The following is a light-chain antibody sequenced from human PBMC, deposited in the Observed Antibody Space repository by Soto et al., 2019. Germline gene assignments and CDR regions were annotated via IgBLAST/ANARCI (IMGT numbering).Light chain of an antibody. J-gene: IGLJ1*01. CDR3: IAYTGSSTSYV. Sequence: QSVLSQPASVSGSPGQSITISCSGTGSDVGSYDHVAWYQQFPGKTPKLTIYEVSNRPSGVSSRFYGSKSGNTASLTISGLQAEDEADYYCIAYTGSSTSYVFGTGTKVTVL. CDR2: EVS. V-gene: IGLV2-14*01. CDR1: GSDVGSYDH.